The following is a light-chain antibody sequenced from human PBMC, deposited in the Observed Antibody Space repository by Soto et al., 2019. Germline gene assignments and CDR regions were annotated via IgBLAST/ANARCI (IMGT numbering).Light chain of an antibody. V-gene: IGLV7-46*01. CDR1: TGTVTSGHY. Sequence: QAVVTQEPSLTVSPGGTVTLTCGSSTGTVTSGHYPYWFQQKPGQAPRTLIYDTSKKHSWTPARFSGSLLGGKAALTLSGAQPEDEAEYYCLLTDSGAVVFGGGTKVTVL. CDR3: LLTDSGAVV. J-gene: IGLJ2*01. CDR2: DTS.